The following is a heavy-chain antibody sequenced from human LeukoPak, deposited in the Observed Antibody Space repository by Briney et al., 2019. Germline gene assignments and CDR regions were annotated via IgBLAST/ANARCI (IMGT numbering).Heavy chain of an antibody. CDR2: INHSGST. J-gene: IGHJ6*03. Sequence: SETLSLTRAVYGGSFSGYYWSWIRQPPGKGLEWIGEINHSGSTNHNPSLKSRVTISVDTSKNQFSLKLSSVTAADTAVYYCARGRTPLLRAYYYYYYYMDVWGKGTTVTVSS. CDR3: ARGRTPLLRAYYYYYYYMDV. V-gene: IGHV4-34*01. CDR1: GGSFSGYY. D-gene: IGHD2/OR15-2a*01.